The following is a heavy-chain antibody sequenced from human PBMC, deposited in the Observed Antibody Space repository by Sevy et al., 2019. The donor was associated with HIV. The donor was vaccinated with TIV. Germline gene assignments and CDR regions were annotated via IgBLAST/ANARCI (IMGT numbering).Heavy chain of an antibody. J-gene: IGHJ4*02. V-gene: IGHV3-7*01. CDR2: IKQDGTEK. Sequence: GGSLRLSCAASGITFSAYWMSWVRQAPGKGLEWVANIKQDGTEKYYVDSVKGRFTISRDNAKNSLFLQMNSLRAEETAVYYCARDYCSSTSCWLRYLDYRGQGTLVTVYS. CDR3: ARDYCSSTSCWLRYLDY. CDR1: GITFSAYW. D-gene: IGHD2-2*01.